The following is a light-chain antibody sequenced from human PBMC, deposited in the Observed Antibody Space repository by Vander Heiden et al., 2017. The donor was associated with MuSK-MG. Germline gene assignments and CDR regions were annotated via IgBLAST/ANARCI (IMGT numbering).Light chain of an antibody. Sequence: DIQMTQSPSSLSASVGDRVIITCQASQDISNYLNWYQQKPGKAPKLLIYDASNLETGVPSRFSGSGSGTDFTFTISSLQPEDFASYYCQQDDSLPLTFGGGTKVEIK. J-gene: IGKJ4*01. V-gene: IGKV1-33*01. CDR1: QDISNY. CDR3: QQDDSLPLT. CDR2: DAS.